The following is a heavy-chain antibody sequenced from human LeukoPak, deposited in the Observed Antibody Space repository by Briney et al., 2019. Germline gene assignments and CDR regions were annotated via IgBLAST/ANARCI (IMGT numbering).Heavy chain of an antibody. CDR3: ARVFIGYGAHLDY. Sequence: PSGTLSLTCAVSGGSISSSNWWSWVRQPPGKGLEWIGEIYHSGSTNYNPSLKSRVTISVDTSKNQFSLKLSSVTAADTAVYYCARVFIGYGAHLDYWGQGTRVTVSS. V-gene: IGHV4-4*02. CDR1: GGSISSSNW. D-gene: IGHD4-17*01. J-gene: IGHJ4*02. CDR2: IYHSGST.